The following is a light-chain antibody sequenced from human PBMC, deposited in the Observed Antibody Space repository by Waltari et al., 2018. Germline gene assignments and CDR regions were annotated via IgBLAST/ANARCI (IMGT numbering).Light chain of an antibody. CDR2: ENN. V-gene: IGLV1-40*01. Sequence: QSILTQPPSVSGAPGQRVTISCTGSLPNIGAGYELHWYRQLPETAPKPVLYENNVRPSGVPDRFSGSRSGTSASLVITGLQAEDEADYYCQTYDSTLSGSVFGGGTKLTVL. CDR1: LPNIGAGYE. J-gene: IGLJ2*01. CDR3: QTYDSTLSGSV.